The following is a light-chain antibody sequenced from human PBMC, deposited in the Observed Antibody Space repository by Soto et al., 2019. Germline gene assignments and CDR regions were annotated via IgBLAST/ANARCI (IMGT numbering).Light chain of an antibody. CDR1: QSVSSY. V-gene: IGKV3-11*01. CDR2: DAS. J-gene: IGKJ5*01. CDR3: QQRSNWLIT. Sequence: IVLTQSPATLSFSPGERATLSCRASQSVSSYLAWYQQKPGQAPRLLIYDASNRATGIPARFSGSGSGTDFTLTISSLEPEDFAVYYCQQRSNWLITFGQGTRLEIK.